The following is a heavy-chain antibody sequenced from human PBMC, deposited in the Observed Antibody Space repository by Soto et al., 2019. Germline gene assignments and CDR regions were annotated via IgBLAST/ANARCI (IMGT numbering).Heavy chain of an antibody. J-gene: IGHJ4*02. Sequence: GGSLRLSCAASGFGFSDYAMSWVRQAPGKGLEWVSVISESGGSTHYADSVRGRFTVSRDNSKNSLSLRMNSLRDEDTAVYFCAKRSPYSSGWYSPIFDYWGQGALVTVSS. CDR1: GFGFSDYA. D-gene: IGHD6-13*01. CDR2: ISESGGST. CDR3: AKRSPYSSGWYSPIFDY. V-gene: IGHV3-23*01.